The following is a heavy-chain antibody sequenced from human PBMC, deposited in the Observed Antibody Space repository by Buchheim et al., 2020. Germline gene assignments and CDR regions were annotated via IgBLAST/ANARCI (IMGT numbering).Heavy chain of an antibody. CDR1: GFTFSSYA. V-gene: IGHV3-30-3*01. Sequence: VQLVESGGGVVQPGRSLRLSCAASGFTFSSYAMHWVRQAPGKGLEWVAVISYDGSNKYYADSVKGRFTISRDNSKNTLYLQMNSLRAEDTAVYYCTRGETYYYDSSGYYPFDYWGQGTL. CDR3: TRGETYYYDSSGYYPFDY. CDR2: ISYDGSNK. D-gene: IGHD3-22*01. J-gene: IGHJ4*02.